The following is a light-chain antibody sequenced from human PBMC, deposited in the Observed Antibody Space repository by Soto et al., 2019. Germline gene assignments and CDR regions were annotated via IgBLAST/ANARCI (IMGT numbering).Light chain of an antibody. Sequence: DIQMTQSPSTLSASVGDRVTITCRASQDINRWLAWYQQKPGKAPKILIYNADTLESGVPSRFSGSGYGTEFILTISSLQPDDFATCYCQKFSLYWAFGQGTKVDIK. CDR1: QDINRW. J-gene: IGKJ1*01. CDR3: QKFSLYWA. V-gene: IGKV1-5*01. CDR2: NAD.